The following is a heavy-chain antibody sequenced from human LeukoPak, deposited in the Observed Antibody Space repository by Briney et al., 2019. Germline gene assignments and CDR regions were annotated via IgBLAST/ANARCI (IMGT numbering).Heavy chain of an antibody. V-gene: IGHV3-23*01. CDR1: GFTFSRFD. D-gene: IGHD6-25*01. CDR3: AKGSGWYIDY. CDR2: ISGSGGST. Sequence: GGSLRLSCAASGFTFSRFDMNWVRQAPGKGLEWVSEISGSGGSTYYADSVKGRFTISRDNSKNTLYLQMSSLRAEDTAVYYCAKGSGWYIDYWGQGTLVTVSS. J-gene: IGHJ4*02.